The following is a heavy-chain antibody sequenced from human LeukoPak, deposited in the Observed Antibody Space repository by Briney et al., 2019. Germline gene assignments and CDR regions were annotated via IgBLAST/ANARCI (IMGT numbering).Heavy chain of an antibody. Sequence: SETLSLTCTVSGGSISSYYWSWIRQPPGKGLEWIGYIYYSGSTNYNPSLRSRVIISVDTSKNQFSLKLNSVTAADTAVYYCARSSEYGDPFNYWGQGTLVTVSS. CDR1: GGSISSYY. V-gene: IGHV4-59*08. CDR2: IYYSGST. J-gene: IGHJ4*02. D-gene: IGHD4-17*01. CDR3: ARSSEYGDPFNY.